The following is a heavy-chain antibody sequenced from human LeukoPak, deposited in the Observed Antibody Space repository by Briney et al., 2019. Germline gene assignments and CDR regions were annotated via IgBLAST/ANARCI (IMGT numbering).Heavy chain of an antibody. CDR1: GFTFSNYA. CDR3: AKDRPSRPITMVRGEIGDY. J-gene: IGHJ4*02. D-gene: IGHD3-10*01. Sequence: GGSLRLSCAASGFTFSNYAMSWVRQAPGKGLEWVSAISGSGGSTYYADSVKGRFSISRDNSKSTLFLQMHSLRAEDTAVYYCAKDRPSRPITMVRGEIGDYWGQGTLVTVSS. V-gene: IGHV3-23*01. CDR2: ISGSGGST.